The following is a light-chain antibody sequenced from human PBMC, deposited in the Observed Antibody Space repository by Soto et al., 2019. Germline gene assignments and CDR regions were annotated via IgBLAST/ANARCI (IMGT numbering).Light chain of an antibody. CDR2: SSN. Sequence: QLVLTQTPSASGTPGQRVTISCSGSSSSIGTNSVNWYQQLPGTAPKLLIYSSNRRPSGVPDRFSGSKSGTSASLAISGLQSEDEADYYCAAWDDSLNGRVFGGGTKLTVL. CDR1: SSSIGTNS. J-gene: IGLJ3*02. V-gene: IGLV1-44*01. CDR3: AAWDDSLNGRV.